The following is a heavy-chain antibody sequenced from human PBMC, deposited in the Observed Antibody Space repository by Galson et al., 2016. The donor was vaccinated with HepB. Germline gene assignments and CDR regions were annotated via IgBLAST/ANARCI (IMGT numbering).Heavy chain of an antibody. V-gene: IGHV4-31*03. J-gene: IGHJ6*02. Sequence: TLSLTCSVAGGSISSGDYYWNWIRQHPGRGLEWIGYIHYSGNTFYNPSLTSRLTISVDTSKNQFSLKLSSVTAADTAVYYCARTGLGSWFGELYYFSGMDVWGQGTTVTVSS. D-gene: IGHD3-10*01. CDR3: ARTGLGSWFGELYYFSGMDV. CDR2: IHYSGNT. CDR1: GGSISSGDYY.